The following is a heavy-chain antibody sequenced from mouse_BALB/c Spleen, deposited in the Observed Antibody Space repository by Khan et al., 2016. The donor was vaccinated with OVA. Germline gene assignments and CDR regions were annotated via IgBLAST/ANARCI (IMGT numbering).Heavy chain of an antibody. D-gene: IGHD2-14*01. Sequence: QIQLVQSGPDLKKPGETVKISCKASGYTFTNYGMNWVKQVPGKGLKWMGWTNTYTGEPTYADDFKGRFAFSLETSASTAYLQINNLKNEDTATYFCTRVGYNGTMDYWGQGTSVTVSS. CDR1: GYTFTNYG. V-gene: IGHV9-3-1*01. CDR3: TRVGYNGTMDY. J-gene: IGHJ4*01. CDR2: TNTYTGEP.